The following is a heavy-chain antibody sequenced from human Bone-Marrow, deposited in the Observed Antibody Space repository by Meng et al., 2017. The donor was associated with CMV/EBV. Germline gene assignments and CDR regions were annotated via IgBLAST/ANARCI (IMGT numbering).Heavy chain of an antibody. J-gene: IGHJ6*02. V-gene: IGHV1-8*03. CDR3: AMYSSGWYGDYYYYYGMDV. D-gene: IGHD6-19*01. CDR1: GYTFTSYD. Sequence: ASVKVSCKASGYTFTSYDINWVRQATGQGLEWMGWMNPNSGNTGYAQKFQGRVTITADKSTSTAYMELSSLRSEDTAVYYCAMYSSGWYGDYYYYYGMDVWGQGTTVTVSS. CDR2: MNPNSGNT.